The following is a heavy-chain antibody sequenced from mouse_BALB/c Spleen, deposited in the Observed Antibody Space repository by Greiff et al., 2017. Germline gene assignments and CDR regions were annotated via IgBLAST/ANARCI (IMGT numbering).Heavy chain of an antibody. CDR3: VRRGGDY. V-gene: IGHV10-1*02. Sequence: DVHLVESGGGLVQPKGSLKLSCAASGFTFNTYAMNWVRQAPGKGLEWVARIRSKSNNYATYYADSVKDRFTISRDDSQSMLYLQMNNLKTEDTAMYYCVRRGGDYWGQGTTLTVSS. J-gene: IGHJ2*01. D-gene: IGHD1-1*02. CDR1: GFTFNTYA. CDR2: IRSKSNNYAT.